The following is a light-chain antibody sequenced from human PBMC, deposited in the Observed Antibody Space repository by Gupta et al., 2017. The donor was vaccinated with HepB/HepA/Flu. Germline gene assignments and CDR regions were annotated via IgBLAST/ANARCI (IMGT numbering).Light chain of an antibody. CDR3: QQKDNLPFT. J-gene: IGKJ4*01. CDR1: QDISNY. Sequence: DIQMTQSPSSLSASVGDRVTITCQASQDISNYLNWYQQKPGKAPKLLIYDASKVETGVPSRFSGSGSGTDFTFTISSRQPEDFATYYCQQKDNLPFTFGGGTKVEIK. CDR2: DAS. V-gene: IGKV1-33*01.